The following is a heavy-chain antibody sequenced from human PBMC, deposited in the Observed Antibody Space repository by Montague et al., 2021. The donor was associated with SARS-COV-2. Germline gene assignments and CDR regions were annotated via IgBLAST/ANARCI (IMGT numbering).Heavy chain of an antibody. CDR2: MYDSGST. CDR1: GGSISNGGYY. V-gene: IGHV4-31*03. CDR3: ARGDGVVVAAPYI. Sequence: TLSLTCTVSGGSISNGGYYCSWIRQHPGKGLEWVGYMYDSGSTYYNPSLTSRVTMSLDTSKNQFSLKLSSMTAADTAVYCCARGDGVVVAAPYIWGQGTMVTVSS. D-gene: IGHD2-15*01. J-gene: IGHJ3*02.